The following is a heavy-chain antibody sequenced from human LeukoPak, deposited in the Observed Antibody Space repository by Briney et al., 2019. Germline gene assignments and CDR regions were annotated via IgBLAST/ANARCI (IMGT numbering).Heavy chain of an antibody. CDR3: ARDYIVVVPAALDAFDI. CDR2: ISSSSSYI. CDR1: GFTFSSYS. V-gene: IGHV3-21*01. Sequence: GGSLRLSCAASGFTFSSYSMNWVRQAPGKGLEWVSSISSSSSYIYYADSVKGRFTISRDNAKNSLYLQMNSLRAEDTAVYYCARDYIVVVPAALDAFDIWGQGTMVTVSS. J-gene: IGHJ3*02. D-gene: IGHD2-2*01.